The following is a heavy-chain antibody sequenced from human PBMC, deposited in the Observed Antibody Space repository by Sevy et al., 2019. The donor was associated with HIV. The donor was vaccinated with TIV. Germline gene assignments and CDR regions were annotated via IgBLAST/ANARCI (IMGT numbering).Heavy chain of an antibody. CDR3: ARVWAPYGSGSYPFDY. J-gene: IGHJ4*02. CDR2: TYYRSKWYN. Sequence: SQTLSLTCAISGDSVSSNSAAWNWIRQSPSRGLEWLGRTYYRSKWYNDYAVSVKSRITINPDTSKNQFSLQLNSVSPEETAVYYCARVWAPYGSGSYPFDYWGQGTLVTVSS. D-gene: IGHD3-10*01. CDR1: GDSVSSNSAA. V-gene: IGHV6-1*01.